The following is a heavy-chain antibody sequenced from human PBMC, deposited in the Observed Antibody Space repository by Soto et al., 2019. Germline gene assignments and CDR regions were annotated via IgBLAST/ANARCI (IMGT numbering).Heavy chain of an antibody. Sequence: KPSETLSLTCIVSGESISSSSYYWGWIRQPPGKGLEWIGSIYYSGRTYYNPSFKSRVTISIDTSKNQFSLKLSSVTATDTAVYYCARQRTTVVTQAYFDHWGQGALVTVSP. D-gene: IGHD2-21*02. V-gene: IGHV4-39*01. CDR1: GESISSSSYY. CDR3: ARQRTTVVTQAYFDH. CDR2: IYYSGRT. J-gene: IGHJ4*02.